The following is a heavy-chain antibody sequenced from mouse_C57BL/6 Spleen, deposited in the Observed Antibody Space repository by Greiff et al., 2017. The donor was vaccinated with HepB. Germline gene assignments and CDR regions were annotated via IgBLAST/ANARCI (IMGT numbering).Heavy chain of an antibody. CDR1: GYTFTDYN. Sequence: EVQLQQSGPELVKPGASVKMSCKASGYTFTDYNMHWVKQSHGKSLEWIGYINPNNGGTSYNQKFKGKATLTVNKSSSTAYMELRSLTSEDSAVYYCARDYYGSSIFAYWGQGTLVTVSA. CDR3: ARDYYGSSIFAY. J-gene: IGHJ3*01. V-gene: IGHV1-22*01. D-gene: IGHD1-1*01. CDR2: INPNNGGT.